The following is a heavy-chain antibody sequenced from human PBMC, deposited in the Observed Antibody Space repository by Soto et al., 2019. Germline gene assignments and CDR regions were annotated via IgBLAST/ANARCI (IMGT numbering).Heavy chain of an antibody. CDR3: AKATTNGGWFNPFDS. CDR2: LSGSGTST. V-gene: IGHV3-23*01. Sequence: VGSLRLSCAASGFSFVNYAMNWVRQAPGKGLEWVSGLSGSGTSTYYADSVKGRFTISRDNSRDTLFMQMNSLTADDTAVYYCAKATTNGGWFNPFDSWGQGALVTVSS. J-gene: IGHJ4*02. CDR1: GFSFVNYA. D-gene: IGHD6-19*01.